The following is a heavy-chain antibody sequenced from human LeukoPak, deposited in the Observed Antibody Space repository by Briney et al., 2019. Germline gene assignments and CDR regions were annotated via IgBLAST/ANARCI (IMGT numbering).Heavy chain of an antibody. D-gene: IGHD1-1*01. CDR2: INEHGTDS. J-gene: IGHJ4*02. CDR1: GFTFSGHW. CDR3: VRDETLWTLDW. Sequence: GGSLRLSCTASGFTFSGHWIHWVRQAPGMGLVWVSRINEHGTDSMYAESGKGRFTISRDNAKNTLYLQMNSLRAEDTAVYYCVRDETLWTLDWWGQGTLVSVSS. V-gene: IGHV3-74*03.